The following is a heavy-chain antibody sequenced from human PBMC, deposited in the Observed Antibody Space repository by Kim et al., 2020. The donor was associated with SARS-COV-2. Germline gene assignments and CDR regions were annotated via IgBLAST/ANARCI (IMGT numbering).Heavy chain of an antibody. Sequence: LKSRFTISVATSKNQFSLKLSSVTAADTAVYYCVRGYCSGGSCYPYYFDYWGQGTLVTVSS. CDR3: VRGYCSGGSCYPYYFDY. V-gene: IGHV4-34*01. J-gene: IGHJ4*02. D-gene: IGHD2-15*01.